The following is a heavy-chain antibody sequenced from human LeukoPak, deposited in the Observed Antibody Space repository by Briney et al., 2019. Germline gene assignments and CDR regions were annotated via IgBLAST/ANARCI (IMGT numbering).Heavy chain of an antibody. Sequence: SETLSLTCTVSGGSISSYYWSWIRQPAGKGLEWIGRIYTSGSTNYNPSLKSRVTMSVDTSKNQFSLKLSSVTAADTAVYYCAGDYVWGSYRTFDYWGQGTLVTVSS. CDR3: AGDYVWGSYRTFDY. J-gene: IGHJ4*02. CDR1: GGSISSYY. D-gene: IGHD3-16*02. CDR2: IYTSGST. V-gene: IGHV4-4*07.